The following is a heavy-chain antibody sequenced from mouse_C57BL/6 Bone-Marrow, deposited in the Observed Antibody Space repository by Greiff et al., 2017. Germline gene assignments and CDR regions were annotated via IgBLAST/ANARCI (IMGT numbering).Heavy chain of an antibody. CDR3: TIYDYDPWFAY. CDR1: GFTFSDAW. D-gene: IGHD2-4*01. J-gene: IGHJ3*01. V-gene: IGHV6-6*01. CDR2: IRNKANNHAT. Sequence: EVQLQQSGGGLVQPGGSMKLSCAASGFTFSDAWMDWVRQSPEKGLEWVAEIRNKANNHATYYAESVKGRFTISRDDSKSSVYLQMNSLRAEDTGIYYCTIYDYDPWFAYWGQGTLVTVSA.